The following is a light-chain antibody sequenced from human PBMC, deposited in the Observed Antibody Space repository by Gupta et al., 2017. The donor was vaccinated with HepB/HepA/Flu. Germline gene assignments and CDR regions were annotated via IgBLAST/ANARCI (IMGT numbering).Light chain of an antibody. V-gene: IGLV1-44*01. J-gene: IGLJ2*01. CDR2: GNH. CDR3: AAWDDSLNVV. CDR1: SSNIGTNS. Sequence: QSMLTQPPSASGTPAQRVTISCSVSSSNIGTNSVNWYQQVPGTAPKLHIYGNHLRPSGVPDRFSGSKSGTSASLASSGLQSEDEADYYCAAWDDSLNVVFGGGTKLTVL.